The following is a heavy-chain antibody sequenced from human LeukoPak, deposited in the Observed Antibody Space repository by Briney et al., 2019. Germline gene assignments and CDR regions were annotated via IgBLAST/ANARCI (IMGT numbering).Heavy chain of an antibody. D-gene: IGHD3-16*01. V-gene: IGHV4-38-2*02. J-gene: IGHJ6*03. CDR1: GYSISSGYY. Sequence: SETLSLTRTVSGYSISSGYYWSWIRQPPGKGLEWIGSIYHSGSTYYNPSLKSRVTISVDTSKNQFSLKLSSVTAADTAVYYCARDMSYYYYYMDVWGKGTTVTISS. CDR3: ARDMSYYYYYMDV. CDR2: IYHSGST.